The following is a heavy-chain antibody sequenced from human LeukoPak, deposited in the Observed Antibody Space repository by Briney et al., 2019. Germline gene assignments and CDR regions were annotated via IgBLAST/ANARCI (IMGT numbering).Heavy chain of an antibody. Sequence: PGGSLRLSCAASGFTFSSYSMNWVRQAPGKGLEWVSSISSSSSYIYYADSVKGRFTISRDNAKNSLYLQMNSLRAEDTAVYYCARDVGGAMIVAECYFDYWGQGTLVTVSS. V-gene: IGHV3-21*01. J-gene: IGHJ4*02. CDR2: ISSSSSYI. CDR1: GFTFSSYS. D-gene: IGHD3-22*01. CDR3: ARDVGGAMIVAECYFDY.